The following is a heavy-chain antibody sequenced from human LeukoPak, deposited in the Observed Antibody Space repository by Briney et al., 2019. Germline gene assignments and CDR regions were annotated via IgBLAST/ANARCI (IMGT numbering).Heavy chain of an antibody. V-gene: IGHV4-34*01. Sequence: PSETLSLTCAVYGGSFSGYYWSWIRQPPGKGLEWIGEINHSGSTNYNPSLKSRVTISVDTSKNQFSLKLSSVTAADTAVYYWARASPSGAAAEFLDIWGQGTMVTVSS. CDR1: GGSFSGYY. CDR2: INHSGST. CDR3: ARASPSGAAAEFLDI. J-gene: IGHJ3*02. D-gene: IGHD6-13*01.